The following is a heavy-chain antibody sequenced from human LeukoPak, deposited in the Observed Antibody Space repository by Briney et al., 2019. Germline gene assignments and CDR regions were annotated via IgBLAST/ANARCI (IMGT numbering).Heavy chain of an antibody. J-gene: IGHJ4*02. V-gene: IGHV4-4*09. Sequence: SETLSLPCTISGSSIRSSYWSWIRQAPGRGLESIGYIFPSGSTNYNPSLKSRVTISLDTSKNQFSLNLRSVTAADTAVYYCASHPYRSSSLVDCWGQGTLVTVSS. D-gene: IGHD6-6*01. CDR3: ASHPYRSSSLVDC. CDR2: IFPSGST. CDR1: GSSIRSSY.